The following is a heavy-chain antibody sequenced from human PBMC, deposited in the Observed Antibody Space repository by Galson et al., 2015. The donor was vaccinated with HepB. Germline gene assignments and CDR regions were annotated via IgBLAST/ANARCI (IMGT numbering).Heavy chain of an antibody. J-gene: IGHJ4*02. Sequence: SLRLSCAASGFTFSSYAMSWIRQAPGKGLEWVSAISGSGGSTYYADSVKGRFTISRDNSKNTLYLQMNSLRAEDTAVYYCAKVRGKSIAAAGTAKNNNYFDYWGQGTLVTVSS. D-gene: IGHD6-13*01. CDR3: AKVRGKSIAAAGTAKNNNYFDY. V-gene: IGHV3-23*01. CDR2: ISGSGGST. CDR1: GFTFSSYA.